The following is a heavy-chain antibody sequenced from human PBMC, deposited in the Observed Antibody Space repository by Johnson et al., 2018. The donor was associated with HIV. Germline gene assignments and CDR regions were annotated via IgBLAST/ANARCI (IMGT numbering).Heavy chain of an antibody. J-gene: IGHJ3*02. CDR2: ISYDGSNK. Sequence: VQLVESGGGLVQPGGSLRLSCAASGFTFSSYAMHWVRQAPGKGLEWVAVISYDGSNKYYADSVKGRFTISRDNSKNTLYLQMNSLRAEDTAVYYCARGGLGDYVVAFDIWGQGTMVTVSS. CDR1: GFTFSSYA. CDR3: ARGGLGDYVVAFDI. D-gene: IGHD4-17*01. V-gene: IGHV3-30*04.